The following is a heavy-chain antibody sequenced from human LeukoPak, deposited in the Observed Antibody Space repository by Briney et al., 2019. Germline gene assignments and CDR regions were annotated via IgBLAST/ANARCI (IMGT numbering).Heavy chain of an antibody. Sequence: GGSLRLSCAASGLTFSNYAMHWVRQAPGKGLEWVAVLAHDGGDRYFADSVKGRFTISRDNSKNTLYLQMSSLRAEDTALYYCARGTPAVVGIDYWGQGTLVTVSS. CDR2: LAHDGGDR. J-gene: IGHJ4*02. D-gene: IGHD6-19*01. CDR3: ARGTPAVVGIDY. V-gene: IGHV3-30*04. CDR1: GLTFSNYA.